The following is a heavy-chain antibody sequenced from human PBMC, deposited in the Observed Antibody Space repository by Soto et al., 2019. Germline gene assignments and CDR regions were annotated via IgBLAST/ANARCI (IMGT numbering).Heavy chain of an antibody. Sequence: QVQLVESGGGVVQPGRSLRLSCAASGFTFSSYGMHWVRQAPGKGLEWVAVISYDGSNKYYADSVKGRFTISRDNSKNTVYQQMNSLRAEDTAVYYCAKDQSDIVVVPAAVDYWGQGTLVTVSS. CDR3: AKDQSDIVVVPAAVDY. D-gene: IGHD2-2*01. CDR1: GFTFSSYG. CDR2: ISYDGSNK. V-gene: IGHV3-30*18. J-gene: IGHJ4*02.